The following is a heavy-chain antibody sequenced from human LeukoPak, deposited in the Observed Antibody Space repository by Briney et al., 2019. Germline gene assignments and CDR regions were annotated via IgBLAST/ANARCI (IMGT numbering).Heavy chain of an antibody. J-gene: IGHJ4*02. Sequence: GASVKVSCKASGGTFSSYAISWVRQAPGQGLEWMGRISPIFGTANYAQKFQGRVTITTDESTSTAYMELSSLRSEDTAVYYCARDGDSSSWRGYYFDYWGQGTLVTVSS. V-gene: IGHV1-69*05. D-gene: IGHD6-13*01. CDR3: ARDGDSSSWRGYYFDY. CDR1: GGTFSSYA. CDR2: ISPIFGTA.